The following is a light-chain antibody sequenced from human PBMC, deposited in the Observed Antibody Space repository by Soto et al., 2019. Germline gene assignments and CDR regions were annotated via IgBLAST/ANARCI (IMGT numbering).Light chain of an antibody. V-gene: IGLV2-14*01. J-gene: IGLJ1*01. Sequence: QSVLAQPASVSGSPGQSITISCTGTSSDVGTYDDVSWYQQHPGKAPKLIIYEVTNRPSGVSNRFAGSKSANTAYLTISGLQAEDEADHCCSSYTSSSTRDVFGTGTKVTVL. CDR3: SSYTSSSTRDV. CDR2: EVT. CDR1: SSDVGTYDD.